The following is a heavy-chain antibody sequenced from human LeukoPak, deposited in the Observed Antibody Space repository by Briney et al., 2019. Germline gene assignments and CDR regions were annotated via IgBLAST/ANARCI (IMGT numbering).Heavy chain of an antibody. J-gene: IGHJ4*02. CDR2: INHSGST. CDR3: ASTAYVWGSYRRFENY. D-gene: IGHD3-16*02. V-gene: IGHV4-34*01. Sequence: SETLSLTCAVYGGSFSGYYWSWIRQPPGKGLEWIGEINHSGSTNYNPSLKSRVTISVDTSKNQFSLKLSSVTAADTAVYYCASTAYVWGSYRRFENYWGQGTLVTVSS. CDR1: GGSFSGYY.